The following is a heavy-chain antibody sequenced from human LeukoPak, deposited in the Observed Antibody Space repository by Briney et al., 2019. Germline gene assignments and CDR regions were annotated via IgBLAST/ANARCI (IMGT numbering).Heavy chain of an antibody. CDR2: IYSGGST. CDR1: EFSVGSNY. Sequence: QSGGSLRLSCAASEFSVGSNYMTWVRQAPGKGLEWVSLIYSGGSTYYADSVKGRFTISRDNSKNTLYLQMHSLRAEDTAVYYCARGIAAAGRDRYYYYYMDVWGKGTTVTVSS. CDR3: ARGIAAAGRDRYYYYYMDV. D-gene: IGHD6-13*01. V-gene: IGHV3-66*02. J-gene: IGHJ6*03.